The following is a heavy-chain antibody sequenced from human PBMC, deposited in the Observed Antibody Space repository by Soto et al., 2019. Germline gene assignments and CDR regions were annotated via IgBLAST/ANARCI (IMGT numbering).Heavy chain of an antibody. CDR3: AHGVGALDY. CDR1: GFSLSTSGVA. Sequence: QITLKESGPTLVKPTQTLTLTCTFSGFSLSTSGVAVGWIRQPPGKALEWLALIYWDDNKRYSPSLKSRLTGXKDTSKNQVVLTVTNLDPVDTATYYCAHGVGALDYWGQGTLVTVSS. D-gene: IGHD1-26*01. CDR2: IYWDDNK. V-gene: IGHV2-5*02. J-gene: IGHJ4*02.